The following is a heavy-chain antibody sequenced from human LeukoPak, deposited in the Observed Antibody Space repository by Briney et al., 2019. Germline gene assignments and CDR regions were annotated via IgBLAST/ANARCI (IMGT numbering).Heavy chain of an antibody. CDR2: ISYDGSNK. V-gene: IGHV3-30-3*01. CDR3: ASEIPTTK. CDR1: GFTFSSYA. J-gene: IGHJ4*02. D-gene: IGHD1-1*01. Sequence: GGSLRLSCAASGFTFSSYAMHWVRQAPGKGLEWVAVISYDGSNKYCADSVKGRFTISRDNAKNSLYLQMNSLRAEDTAVYYCASEIPTTKWGQGTLVTVSS.